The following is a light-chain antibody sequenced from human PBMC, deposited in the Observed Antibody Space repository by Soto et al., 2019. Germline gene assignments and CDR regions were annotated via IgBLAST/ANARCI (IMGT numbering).Light chain of an antibody. CDR1: QSGSSSY. J-gene: IGKJ1*01. V-gene: IGKV3-20*01. CDR2: GAS. CDR3: QHYGSSQWTFGQWT. Sequence: IVLTQSPGTVSLSPGERATLSCRASQSGSSSYLAWYQQRPRQAPRLLIFGASTRATGIPDRFSGSGSGTDFTLTISRLEPEDSAVYFCQHYGSSQWTFGQWTFGQGTKVEI.